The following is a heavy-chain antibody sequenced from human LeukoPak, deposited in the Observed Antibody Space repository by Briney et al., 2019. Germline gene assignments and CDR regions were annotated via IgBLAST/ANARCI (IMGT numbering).Heavy chain of an antibody. CDR2: ISISGIT. CDR1: GGSIRNYY. CDR3: ARTMSFSPQYCFDY. Sequence: SETLSLTCTVSGGSIRNYYWSWIRQPVGKGLEWIGRISISGITNYNPSLESRVTMSLDTSKNQFSLKLSSVTAADTAVYYCARTMSFSPQYCFDYWGQGTLVTVSS. D-gene: IGHD3-22*01. V-gene: IGHV4-4*07. J-gene: IGHJ4*02.